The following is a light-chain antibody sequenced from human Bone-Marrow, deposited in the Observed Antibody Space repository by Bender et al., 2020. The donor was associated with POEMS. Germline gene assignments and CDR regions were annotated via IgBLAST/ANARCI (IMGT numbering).Light chain of an antibody. CDR1: SSNIGTNP. CDR3: AAWEDSLNGWV. J-gene: IGLJ3*02. CDR2: INK. Sequence: QSVLTQPPSASGTPGQRVTISCSGSSSNIGTNPVNWYQQLPGTAPKLLIYINKQRPSGVPDQFSGSKSGTSASLAISGLPSEDEADYYCAAWEDSLNGWVFGGGTKLTVL. V-gene: IGLV1-44*01.